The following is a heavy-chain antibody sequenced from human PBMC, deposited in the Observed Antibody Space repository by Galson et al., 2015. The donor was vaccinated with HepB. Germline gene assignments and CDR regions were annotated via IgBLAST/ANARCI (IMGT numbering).Heavy chain of an antibody. CDR1: GYTFTSYA. CDR2: INAGNGNT. J-gene: IGHJ6*02. Sequence: SVKVSCKASGYTFTSYAMHWVRQAPGQRLEWMGWINAGNGNTKYSQKFQGRVTITRDTSASTAYMELSSLRSEDTAVYYCARDKSSAYYYYGMDVWGQGTTVTVSS. D-gene: IGHD6-19*01. CDR3: ARDKSSAYYYYGMDV. V-gene: IGHV1-3*01.